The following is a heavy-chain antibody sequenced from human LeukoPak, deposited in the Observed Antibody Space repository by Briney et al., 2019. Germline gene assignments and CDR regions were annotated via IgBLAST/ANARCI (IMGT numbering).Heavy chain of an antibody. CDR1: GGSFSGYY. D-gene: IGHD2-2*01. CDR3: ARHTLIGYCSSTSCPRRKNWFDP. V-gene: IGHV4-34*01. J-gene: IGHJ5*02. Sequence: SETLSLTCAVYGGSFSGYYWSWIRQPPGKGLEWIGEINHSGSTNYNPSLKSRVTISVDTSKNQFSLKLSSVTAADTAVYYCARHTLIGYCSSTSCPRRKNWFDPWGQGTLVTVSS. CDR2: INHSGST.